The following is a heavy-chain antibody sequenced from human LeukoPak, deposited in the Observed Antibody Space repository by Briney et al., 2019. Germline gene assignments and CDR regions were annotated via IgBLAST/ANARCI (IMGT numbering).Heavy chain of an antibody. D-gene: IGHD4-11*01. Sequence: GGSLRLSCAASGFTFSSYGMHWVRQAPGKGLEWVAFIRYDGSNKYYADSVKGRFTISRDNSKNTLYLQMNSLRAEDTAVYYCAKEVTVTPYYYYYMDVWGKGTTATVSS. J-gene: IGHJ6*03. V-gene: IGHV3-30*02. CDR1: GFTFSSYG. CDR2: IRYDGSNK. CDR3: AKEVTVTPYYYYYMDV.